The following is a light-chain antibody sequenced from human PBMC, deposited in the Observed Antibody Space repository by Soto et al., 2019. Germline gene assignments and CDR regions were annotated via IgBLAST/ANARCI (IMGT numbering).Light chain of an antibody. Sequence: SYELTQPPSVSVAPGKTARITCGGNNIGSKSEHWYQQKPGQAPVLVIYYDSDRPSGIPERFSGSNSGNTATLTISRVEAGDEADYYCQVWDSSSDLGVFGGGTKLTVL. CDR3: QVWDSSSDLGV. CDR1: NIGSKS. CDR2: YDS. V-gene: IGLV3-21*04. J-gene: IGLJ2*01.